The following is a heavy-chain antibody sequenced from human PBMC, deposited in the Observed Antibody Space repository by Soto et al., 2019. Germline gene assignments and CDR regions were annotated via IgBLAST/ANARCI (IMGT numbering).Heavy chain of an antibody. J-gene: IGHJ6*02. Sequence: ASVKVSCKASGGTFSSYAISWVRQAPGQGLERMGGIIPIFGTANYAQKFQGRVTITADESTSTAYMELSSLRSEDTAVYYCARRGGYCISTSCYQGGSMDVWGQGTTVTVSS. CDR3: ARRGGYCISTSCYQGGSMDV. V-gene: IGHV1-69*13. D-gene: IGHD2-2*01. CDR1: GGTFSSYA. CDR2: IIPIFGTA.